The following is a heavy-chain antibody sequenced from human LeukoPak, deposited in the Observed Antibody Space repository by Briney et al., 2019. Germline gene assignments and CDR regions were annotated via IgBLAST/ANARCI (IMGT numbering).Heavy chain of an antibody. CDR2: INPNSGGT. CDR3: ARDIVMVTYWFDP. CDR1: GYTFTGYY. V-gene: IGHV1-2*02. D-gene: IGHD5-18*01. J-gene: IGHJ5*02. Sequence: ASAKVSCKASGYTFTGYYMRWVRQAPGQGLEWMGWINPNSGGTNYAQKFQGRVTMTRDTSISTAYMELSRLRSDDTAVYYCARDIVMVTYWFDPWGQGTLVTVSS.